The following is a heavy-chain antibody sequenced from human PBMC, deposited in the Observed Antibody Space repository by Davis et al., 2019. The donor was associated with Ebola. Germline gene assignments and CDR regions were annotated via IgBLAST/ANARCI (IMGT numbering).Heavy chain of an antibody. CDR3: ARHVNGDFWYFEL. Sequence: GESLKISCAASGFIVSAQYMSCVRQAPVKGQARVLVIDRDERTSYADSVKGRFTVSLDNSENMLDLQLSTLRAEDTAVYYCARHVNGDFWYFELWGRGTLVTVSS. CDR2: IDRDERT. J-gene: IGHJ2*01. D-gene: IGHD4-17*01. CDR1: GFIVSAQY. V-gene: IGHV3-53*05.